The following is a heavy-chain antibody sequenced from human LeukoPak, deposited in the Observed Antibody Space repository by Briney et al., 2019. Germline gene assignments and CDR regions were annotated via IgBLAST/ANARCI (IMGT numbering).Heavy chain of an antibody. Sequence: QPGGSLRLSCAASGFTFNNYALSWVRQAPGKGLEWVSDTSGSGGSTYYADSVKGRFTISRDNSKNTMYLQMNSLRAEDTAVYYCAKGGSSWSEIDYWGQGTLVTVSS. CDR1: GFTFNNYA. CDR3: AKGGSSWSEIDY. D-gene: IGHD6-13*01. J-gene: IGHJ4*02. CDR2: TSGSGGST. V-gene: IGHV3-23*01.